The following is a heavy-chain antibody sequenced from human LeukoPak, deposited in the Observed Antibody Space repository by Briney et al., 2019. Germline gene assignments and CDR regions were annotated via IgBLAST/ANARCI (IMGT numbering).Heavy chain of an antibody. CDR1: GGSFSGYY. D-gene: IGHD3-16*01. Sequence: PSETLSLTCAVYGGSFSGYYWSWIRQPPGKGLEWIGEINHSGSTNYNPSLKSRVTISVDTSKNQFSLKLSSVTAADTAVYYCARGYDTGAFDIWGQGTMVTVST. CDR2: INHSGST. CDR3: ARGYDTGAFDI. V-gene: IGHV4-34*01. J-gene: IGHJ3*02.